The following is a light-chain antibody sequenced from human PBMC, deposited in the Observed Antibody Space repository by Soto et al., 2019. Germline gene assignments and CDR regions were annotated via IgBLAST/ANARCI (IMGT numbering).Light chain of an antibody. J-gene: IGLJ2*01. Sequence: QSALTQPASVSGSPGQSVTISCTGTSSDVGAYNYVSWYQQHPDNAPKLMIFDVVDRPSGISNRFSGSKSDNTASLTISGLQAEDEGDYYCSSYTTSSTVIFGGGTQRPS. CDR1: SSDVGAYNY. CDR3: SSYTTSSTVI. CDR2: DVV. V-gene: IGLV2-14*03.